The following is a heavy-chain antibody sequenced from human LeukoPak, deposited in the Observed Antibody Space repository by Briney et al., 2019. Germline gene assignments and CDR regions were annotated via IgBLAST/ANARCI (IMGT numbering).Heavy chain of an antibody. CDR1: GGSISSGAYC. Sequence: SQTLSLTCTVSGGSISSGAYCWSWIRQRPGKGLEWIGYMYYDGSAYSNPSLKSRLTISVDTSKNQFSLKLSSVTAADTAVYYCARGPYYDFWSGYPYMDVWGKGTTVTVSS. D-gene: IGHD3-3*01. CDR3: ARGPYYDFWSGYPYMDV. CDR2: MYYDGSA. J-gene: IGHJ6*03. V-gene: IGHV4-31*03.